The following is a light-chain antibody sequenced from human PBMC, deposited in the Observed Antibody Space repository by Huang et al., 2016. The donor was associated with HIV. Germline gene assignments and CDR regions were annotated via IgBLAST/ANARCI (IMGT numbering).Light chain of an antibody. V-gene: IGKV1-9*01. J-gene: IGKJ5*01. CDR3: QQLHSYPIT. Sequence: QLTQSPSSLSMSVGDRVIITCQASQDIANSLAWYQHKPGRAPKLLISAASTLQSGVPSRFSVGSAGTYFTLIITNLQPDDFATYYCQQLHSYPITFGQGTRLDI. CDR1: QDIANS. CDR2: AAS.